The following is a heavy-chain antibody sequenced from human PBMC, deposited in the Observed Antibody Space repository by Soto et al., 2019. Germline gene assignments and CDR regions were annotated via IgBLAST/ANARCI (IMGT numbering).Heavy chain of an antibody. J-gene: IGHJ3*02. CDR2: ISAYNGNT. CDR1: GYTFTSYG. CDR3: ARAVVVVPAAMSQYTTLTFDI. V-gene: IGHV1-18*01. D-gene: IGHD2-2*01. Sequence: ASVKVSCKASGYTFTSYGISWVRQAPGQGLEWMGWISAYNGNTNYAQKLQGRVTMTTDTSTSTAYMELRSLRSDDTAVYYCARAVVVVPAAMSQYTTLTFDIWGQGTMVTVSS.